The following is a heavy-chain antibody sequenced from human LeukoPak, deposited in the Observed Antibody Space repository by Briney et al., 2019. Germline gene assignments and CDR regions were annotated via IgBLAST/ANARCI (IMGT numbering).Heavy chain of an antibody. J-gene: IGHJ6*03. V-gene: IGHV4-61*01. CDR2: IYYSGST. Sequence: PSETLSLTCTVSGYSISSGYYWGWIRQPPGKGLEWIGYIYYSGSTNYNPPLKSRVTISVDTSKNQFSPKLSSVTAADTAVYYCARTRSYCGGDCYSHYMDVWGKGTTVTVSS. CDR3: ARTRSYCGGDCYSHYMDV. D-gene: IGHD2-21*02. CDR1: GYSISSGYY.